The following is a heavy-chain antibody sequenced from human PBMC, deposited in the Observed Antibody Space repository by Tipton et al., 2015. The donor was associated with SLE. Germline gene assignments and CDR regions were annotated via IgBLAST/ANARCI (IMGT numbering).Heavy chain of an antibody. CDR2: ISYDGSNK. V-gene: IGHV3-30-3*01. Sequence: RSLRLSCAASGFTFSSYAMHWVRQAPGKGLEWVAVISYDGSNKYYADSVKGRFTISRDNSKNTLYLQMNSLRAEDTAVYYCARDTGGGIAVAGLDYWGQGTLVTVSS. CDR3: ARDTGGGIAVAGLDY. CDR1: GFTFSSYA. J-gene: IGHJ4*02. D-gene: IGHD6-19*01.